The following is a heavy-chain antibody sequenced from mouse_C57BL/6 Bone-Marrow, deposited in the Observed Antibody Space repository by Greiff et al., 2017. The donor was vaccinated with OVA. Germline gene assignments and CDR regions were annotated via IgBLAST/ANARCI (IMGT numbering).Heavy chain of an antibody. CDR3: AGDDWFAY. CDR1: GFTFSDYY. CDR2: LNYDGSST. V-gene: IGHV5-16*01. Sequence: EVKLVESEGGLVQPGSSMKLSCTASGFTFSDYYMAWVRQVPEKGLEWVANLNYDGSSTYYLDSLKSRFIISRDNEKNSLYLQMSSLKSEDTATYYWAGDDWFAYWGQGTLVTVSA. J-gene: IGHJ3*01.